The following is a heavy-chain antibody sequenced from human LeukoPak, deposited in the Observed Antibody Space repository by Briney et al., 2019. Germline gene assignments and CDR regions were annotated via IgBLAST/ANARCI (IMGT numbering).Heavy chain of an antibody. CDR1: GFTDRSNY. Sequence: GGSLRLSRASSGFTDRSNYMSGVRQAPAKGLEGVSVIYSGGSTYYADSVKGRFTISRDNSKNTLYLQMNSLRAEGTAGYYCWRDLVSSSPDPYYYYGIDVWGKGTTVTVSS. J-gene: IGHJ6*04. V-gene: IGHV3-53*01. CDR3: WRDLVSSSPDPYYYYGIDV. CDR2: IYSGGST. D-gene: IGHD6-13*01.